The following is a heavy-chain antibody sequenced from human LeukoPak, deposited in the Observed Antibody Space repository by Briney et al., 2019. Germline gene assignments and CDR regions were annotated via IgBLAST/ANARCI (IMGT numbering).Heavy chain of an antibody. CDR3: AKGGRLRYFDDRVGYYGMDV. Sequence: GGSLRLSCAASGFTFSSYAMTWVRQAPGKGLEWVSAISGSGGSTYYADSVKGRFTISRDNSRNTLYLQTNSLRAEDTAVYYCAKGGRLRYFDDRVGYYGMDVWGQETTVTVSS. J-gene: IGHJ6*02. V-gene: IGHV3-23*01. CDR1: GFTFSSYA. CDR2: ISGSGGST. D-gene: IGHD3-9*01.